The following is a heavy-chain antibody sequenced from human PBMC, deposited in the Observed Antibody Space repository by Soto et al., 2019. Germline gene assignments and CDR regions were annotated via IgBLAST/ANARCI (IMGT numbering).Heavy chain of an antibody. CDR2: LNPNSGGT. Sequence: GASVKVSCKASGYTFTGYYLHWVRQAPGQGLEWMGWLNPNSGGTKLAQKFQGWVTMTRDTSISTAYLELSRLRSDDTAVYYCARDAVTVTTAYFDSWGQGTLVTSPQ. D-gene: IGHD4-17*01. J-gene: IGHJ4*02. CDR1: GYTFTGYY. CDR3: ARDAVTVTTAYFDS. V-gene: IGHV1-2*04.